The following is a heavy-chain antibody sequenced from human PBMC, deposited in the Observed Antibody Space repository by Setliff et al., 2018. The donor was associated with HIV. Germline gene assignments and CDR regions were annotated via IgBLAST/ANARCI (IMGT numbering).Heavy chain of an antibody. CDR2: IYYGSRT. J-gene: IGHJ4*02. D-gene: IGHD3-22*01. CDR1: GGPISGYY. Sequence: SETLSLTCAVSGGPISGYYWNWIRQPPGKGLEWIGFIYYGSRTNYSPSLKSRATISADTSKNQFSLNLSAVTAAATAIYYCAILYYDSNGSFDSWGQGILVTSPQ. V-gene: IGHV4-59*08. CDR3: AILYYDSNGSFDS.